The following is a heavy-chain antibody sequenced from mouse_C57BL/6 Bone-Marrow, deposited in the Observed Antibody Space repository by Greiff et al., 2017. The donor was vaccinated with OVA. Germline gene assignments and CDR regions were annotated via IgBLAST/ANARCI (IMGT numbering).Heavy chain of an antibody. V-gene: IGHV1-61*01. J-gene: IGHJ3*01. CDR2: IYPSDSET. D-gene: IGHD2-1*01. CDR3: ARGVGNPAWFAY. Sequence: QVQLQQSGAELVRPGSSVKLSCKASGYTFTSYWMDWVKQRPGQGLEWIGNIYPSDSETHYNQKFKDKATLTVDKSSSTAYMQLSSLTSEDSAVYFCARGVGNPAWFAYWGQGTLVTVSA. CDR1: GYTFTSYW.